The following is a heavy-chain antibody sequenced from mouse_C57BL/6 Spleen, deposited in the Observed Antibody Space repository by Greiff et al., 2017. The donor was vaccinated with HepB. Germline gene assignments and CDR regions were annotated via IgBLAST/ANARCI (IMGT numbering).Heavy chain of an antibody. J-gene: IGHJ2*01. V-gene: IGHV1-69*01. CDR1: GYTFTSYW. CDR3: ARGTFEDY. Sequence: QVQLQQPGAELVMPGASVKLSCKASGYTFTSYWMHWVKQRPGQGLEWIGEIDPSDSYTNYNQKFKGKSTLTVDKSSSTAYMQLSSLTSEDSAVYYCARGTFEDYWGQGTTLTVSS. CDR2: IDPSDSYT. D-gene: IGHD3-3*01.